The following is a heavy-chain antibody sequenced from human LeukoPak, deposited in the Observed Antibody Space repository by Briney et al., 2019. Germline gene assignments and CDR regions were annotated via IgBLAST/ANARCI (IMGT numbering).Heavy chain of an antibody. D-gene: IGHD3-22*01. CDR1: GFTFSSYG. V-gene: IGHV3-30*03. CDR2: ISYDGSNK. CDR3: ARDEYYYDSSGYFQFDY. Sequence: PGGSLRLSCAASGFTFSSYGMHWVRQAPGKGLEWVAVISYDGSNKYYADSVKGRFTISRDNSKNTLYLQMNSLRAEDTAVYYCARDEYYYDSSGYFQFDYWGQGTLVTVSS. J-gene: IGHJ4*02.